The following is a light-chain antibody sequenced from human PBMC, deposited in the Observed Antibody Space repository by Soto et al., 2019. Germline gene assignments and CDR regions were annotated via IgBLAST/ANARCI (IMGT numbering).Light chain of an antibody. CDR2: DVK. CDR1: TSDVGAYDY. CDR3: SSYTSSSSGI. J-gene: IGLJ2*01. V-gene: IGLV2-14*01. Sequence: QSVLTQPASVSGSPGQSIAISCTGTTSDVGAYDYVSWYQQHPVKAPKLMIYDVKYRPSGVSNRFSGYKSGNTASLTISGLQADDEADYYCSSYTSSSSGIFGGGTKLTVL.